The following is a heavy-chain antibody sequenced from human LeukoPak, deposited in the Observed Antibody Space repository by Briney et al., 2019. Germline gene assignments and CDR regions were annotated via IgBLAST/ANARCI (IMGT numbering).Heavy chain of an antibody. CDR1: GGTFSDYS. CDR2: ILPLVGRL. J-gene: IGHJ5*02. CDR3: VRSGYDYDWFDP. V-gene: IGHV1-69*02. D-gene: IGHD5-12*01. Sequence: GASVKVSCKAPGGTFSDYSISWVRQAPGQGLEWMGRILPLVGRLHYAQKFQGRFTPTADKSTTTVYMELSSLRSEDTAVYYCVRSGYDYDWFDPWGQGTLVTVSS.